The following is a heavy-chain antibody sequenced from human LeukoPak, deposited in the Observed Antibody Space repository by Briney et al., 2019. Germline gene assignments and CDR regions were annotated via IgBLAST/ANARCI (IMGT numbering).Heavy chain of an antibody. Sequence: PSETLSLTCAVYGGSFSGYYWSWIRQPPGKGLEWIGEINHSGSTNYNPSLKSRVTISVDTSKNQFSLKLSSVTAADTAVYYCAREASGGWYPFDYWGQGTLVTVSS. D-gene: IGHD6-19*01. J-gene: IGHJ4*02. CDR1: GGSFSGYY. CDR3: AREASGGWYPFDY. V-gene: IGHV4-34*01. CDR2: INHSGST.